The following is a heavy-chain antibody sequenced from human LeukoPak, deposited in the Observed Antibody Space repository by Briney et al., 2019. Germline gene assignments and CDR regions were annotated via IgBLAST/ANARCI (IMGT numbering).Heavy chain of an antibody. J-gene: IGHJ4*02. CDR3: ARPYYDILTGHRLYYFDY. V-gene: IGHV4-34*01. CDR2: INHSGST. D-gene: IGHD3-9*01. Sequence: PSQTLSLTCAVYGGSSSGYYWSWIRQPPGKGLEWIGEINHSGSTNYNPSLKSRVTISVDTSKNQFSLKLTSVTAADTAVYYCARPYYDILTGHRLYYFDYWGQGTLVTVSS. CDR1: GGSSSGYY.